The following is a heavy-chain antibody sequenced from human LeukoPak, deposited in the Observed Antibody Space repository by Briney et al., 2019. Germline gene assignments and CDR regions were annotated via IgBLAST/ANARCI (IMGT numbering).Heavy chain of an antibody. CDR2: ISWNSGSI. CDR3: ARDHSDITISGEIINGDWYFDL. CDR1: GFTFGDYA. J-gene: IGHJ2*01. Sequence: GRSLRLSCAASGFTFGDYAMHWVRQAPGKGLEWVSGISWNSGSIGYADSVKGRFTISRDNAKNSLYLQMNSLRAEDTAVYFCARDHSDITISGEIINGDWYFDLWGRGTLVTVSS. D-gene: IGHD3-3*01. V-gene: IGHV3-9*01.